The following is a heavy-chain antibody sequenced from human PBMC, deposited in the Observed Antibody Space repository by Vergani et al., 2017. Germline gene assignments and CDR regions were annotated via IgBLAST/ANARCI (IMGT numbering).Heavy chain of an antibody. CDR2: IDPSDSYT. CDR3: ARRGDIVVVPAATNYYYGMDV. D-gene: IGHD2-2*01. CDR1: GYSFTSYW. V-gene: IGHV5-10-1*03. Sequence: EVQLVQSGAEVKKPGESLRISCKGSGYSFTSYWISWVRQMPGKGLEWMGRIDPSDSYTNYSPSFQGHVTISAAKSISTAYLQWSSLKASDTAMYYCARRGDIVVVPAATNYYYGMDVWGQGTTVTVSS. J-gene: IGHJ6*02.